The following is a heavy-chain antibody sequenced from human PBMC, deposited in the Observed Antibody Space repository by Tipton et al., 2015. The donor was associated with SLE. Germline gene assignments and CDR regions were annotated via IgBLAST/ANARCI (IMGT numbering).Heavy chain of an antibody. J-gene: IGHJ6*03. Sequence: TLSLTCTVSGGSISSHYWSWIRQPPGKGLEWIGYIYYSGSTNYNPSLKSRVTISVDTSKNQFSLKLSSVTAADTAVYYCARDQYNWNDPRYYYYYIDVWGKATAVTVSS. CDR2: IYYSGST. V-gene: IGHV4-59*11. D-gene: IGHD1-20*01. CDR1: GGSISSHY. CDR3: ARDQYNWNDPRYYYYYIDV.